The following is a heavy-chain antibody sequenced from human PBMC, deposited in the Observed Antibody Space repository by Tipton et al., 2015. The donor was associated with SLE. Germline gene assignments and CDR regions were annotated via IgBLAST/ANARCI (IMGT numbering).Heavy chain of an antibody. Sequence: LRLSCAASGFTFSDYYMSWIRQAPGKGLEWIGEINHSGSTNYNPSLKSRVTISVDTSKNQFSLKLSSVTAADTAVYYCASPDSSGSNWFDPWGQGTLVTVSS. CDR3: ASPDSSGSNWFDP. D-gene: IGHD3-22*01. CDR2: INHSGST. CDR1: GFTFSDYY. V-gene: IGHV4-34*01. J-gene: IGHJ5*02.